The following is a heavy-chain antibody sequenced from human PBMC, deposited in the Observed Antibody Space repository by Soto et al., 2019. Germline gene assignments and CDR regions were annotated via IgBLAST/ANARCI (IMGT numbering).Heavy chain of an antibody. Sequence: QVQLQQWGAGLLTPSETLSLTCAVYGGSSSGYYWSWIRQPPGKGLEWIGEINHSGSTNYNPSLKSRVTISVDTSKNQFSLTLSSVTAADTAVYYCARGPKIPKQWLRPNWFDPWGQGTLVTVSS. D-gene: IGHD6-19*01. V-gene: IGHV4-34*01. J-gene: IGHJ5*02. CDR3: ARGPKIPKQWLRPNWFDP. CDR2: INHSGST. CDR1: GGSSSGYY.